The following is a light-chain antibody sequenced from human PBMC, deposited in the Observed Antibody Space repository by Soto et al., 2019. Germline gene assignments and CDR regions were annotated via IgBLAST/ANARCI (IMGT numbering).Light chain of an antibody. Sequence: QSALTQPPSASGSPGQSVTISCTGTSTDIGAYNYVSWYQHHPGKAPKLMIFDVTKRPAGVPDRFSGSKSGNTASLTVSGLQADDEAAYYCSSYEGSGTYVVFGGGTKVTVL. V-gene: IGLV2-8*01. J-gene: IGLJ2*01. CDR3: SSYEGSGTYVV. CDR1: STDIGAYNY. CDR2: DVT.